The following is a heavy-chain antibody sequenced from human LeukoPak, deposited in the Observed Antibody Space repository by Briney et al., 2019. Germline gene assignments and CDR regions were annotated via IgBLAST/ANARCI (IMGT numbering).Heavy chain of an antibody. CDR3: AGGRYSFGSFDY. D-gene: IGHD5-18*01. V-gene: IGHV4-39*01. J-gene: IGHJ4*02. Sequence: PSETLSLTCTVSGDSPSNSIYYWGWIRQPPGKGLEWIGNIYYSGSIYYNPSLKSRVTRSVDTSKSQFSLKLSPVTAADTAVYYGAGGRYSFGSFDYWGQGALVTVSS. CDR1: GDSPSNSIYY. CDR2: IYYSGSI.